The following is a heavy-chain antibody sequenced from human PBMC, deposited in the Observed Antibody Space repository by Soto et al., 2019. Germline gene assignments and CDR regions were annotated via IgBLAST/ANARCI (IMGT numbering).Heavy chain of an antibody. V-gene: IGHV4-31*03. CDR2: IYYSGST. J-gene: IGHJ6*02. CDR1: GGSISSGGYY. D-gene: IGHD2-21*02. CDR3: ARVCGGDCHYGMDV. Sequence: QVQLQESGPGLVKPSQTLSLTCTVSGGSISSGGYYWTWIRQHPGKGLEWIGYIYYSGSTYYNPSLKTRVTIXVXTXXNQLSLKLSSVTAADTAVYYCARVCGGDCHYGMDVWGQGTTVTVSS.